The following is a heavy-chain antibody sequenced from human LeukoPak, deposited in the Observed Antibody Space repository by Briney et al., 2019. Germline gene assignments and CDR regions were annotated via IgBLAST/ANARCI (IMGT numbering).Heavy chain of an antibody. Sequence: SETLSLTCAVSGCSISSGYYWGWIRQPPGKGLEWIGSIYHSGSTYYNPSLKSRVTISVDTSKNQFSLKLSSVTAADTAVYYCASSIAAAGTVYFDCWGQGTLVTVSS. CDR3: ASSIAAAGTVYFDC. J-gene: IGHJ4*02. CDR1: GCSISSGYY. CDR2: IYHSGST. D-gene: IGHD6-13*01. V-gene: IGHV4-38-2*01.